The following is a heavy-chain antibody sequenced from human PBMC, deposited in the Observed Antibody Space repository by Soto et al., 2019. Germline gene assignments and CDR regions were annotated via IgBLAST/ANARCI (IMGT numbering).Heavy chain of an antibody. CDR1: GGSISSGGYY. Sequence: SETLSLTCTVSGGSISSGGYYWSWIRQHPGKGLEWIGYIYYSGSTYYNPSLKSRVTISVDTSKNQFSLKLSSVTVADTAVYYCASSYGDSMVDYWGQGTLVTVSS. J-gene: IGHJ4*02. D-gene: IGHD4-17*01. CDR2: IYYSGST. V-gene: IGHV4-31*03. CDR3: ASSYGDSMVDY.